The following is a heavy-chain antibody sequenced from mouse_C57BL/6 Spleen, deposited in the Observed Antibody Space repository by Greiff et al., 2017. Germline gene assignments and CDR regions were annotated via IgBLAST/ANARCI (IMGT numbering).Heavy chain of an antibody. CDR3: ARMGAYGYWDFDY. CDR1: GYTFTDYY. D-gene: IGHD2-2*01. Sequence: VQLQQSGPELVKPGASVKISCKASGYTFTDYYMNWVKQSHGKSLEWIGDINPNNGGTSYNQKFKGKATLPVDKSSSTAYMELRSLTSEDSAVYYCARMGAYGYWDFDYWCQGTTLTVSS. CDR2: INPNNGGT. J-gene: IGHJ2*01. V-gene: IGHV1-26*01.